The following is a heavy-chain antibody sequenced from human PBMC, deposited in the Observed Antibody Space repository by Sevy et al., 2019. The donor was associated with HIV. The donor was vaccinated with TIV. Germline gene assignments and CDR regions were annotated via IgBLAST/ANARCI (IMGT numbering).Heavy chain of an antibody. Sequence: SETLSLTCTVSGGSISSSSYFWGWIRQPPGKGLEWIGSIYYSGSTYYNPSLKSRVTISVDTSKNQFSLKLSSVTAADTAVYYCVRDHYMDVWGKGTTVTVSS. V-gene: IGHV4-39*01. CDR2: IYYSGST. CDR3: VRDHYMDV. CDR1: GGSISSSSYF. J-gene: IGHJ6*03.